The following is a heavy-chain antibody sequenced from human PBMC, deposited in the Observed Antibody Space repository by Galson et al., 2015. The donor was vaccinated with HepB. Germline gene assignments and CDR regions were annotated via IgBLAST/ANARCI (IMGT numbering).Heavy chain of an antibody. D-gene: IGHD3-10*01. V-gene: IGHV3-13*01. J-gene: IGHJ6*01. CDR2: IGTSGDT. CDR1: GFTFSSYD. Sequence: SLRLSCAASGFTFSSYDMHWVRQPTGKGLEWVSGIGTSGDTYYPGSVKGRFTISRENAKNSLYLQMNSLRAGDTAVYYCARRRVRMVRGVNCYYNGMHVWGQGTTVTVS. CDR3: ARRRVRMVRGVNCYYNGMHV.